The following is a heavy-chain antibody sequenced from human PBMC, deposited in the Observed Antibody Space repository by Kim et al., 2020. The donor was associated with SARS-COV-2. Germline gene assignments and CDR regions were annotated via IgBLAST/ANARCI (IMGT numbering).Heavy chain of an antibody. CDR3: ARAPPGNPFDY. CDR2: T. J-gene: IGHJ4*02. V-gene: IGHV4-30-2*05. D-gene: IGHD4-4*01. Sequence: TYYNPAPKSRVTTSVDTSKNQFALKLSSVTAADTAVYYCARAPPGNPFDYWGQGTLVTVSS.